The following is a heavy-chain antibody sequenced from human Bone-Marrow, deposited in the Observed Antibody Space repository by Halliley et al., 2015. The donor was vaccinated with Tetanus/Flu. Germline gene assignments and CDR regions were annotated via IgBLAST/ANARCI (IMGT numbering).Heavy chain of an antibody. CDR2: ISTDGTRT. D-gene: IGHD1-1*01. CDR3: AREKELERVFDY. V-gene: IGHV3-74*01. J-gene: IGHJ4*02. CDR1: GFTFSTYW. Sequence: SLRLSCAASGFTFSTYWIHWVRQPPGRGLVWVSRISTDGTRTTYADSVTGRFTISRDNAKNTVYLQMNSLRAEDTAVYYCAREKELERVFDYWGQGTLVTVSS.